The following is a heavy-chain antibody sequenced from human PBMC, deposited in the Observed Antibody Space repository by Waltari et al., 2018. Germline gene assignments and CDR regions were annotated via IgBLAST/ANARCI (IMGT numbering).Heavy chain of an antibody. V-gene: IGHV4-38-2*02. CDR2: ITHSGST. CDR1: GYSISSGYY. Sequence: QVQLQESGPGLVKLSETMSLTCTVSGYSISSGYYWGCTRQLPGKGLEWIGSITHSGSTYYNPSLKSRVTISIDTSKNQFSLKLSSVTAADTAVYYCARDSPPGYWGQGTLVTVSS. CDR3: ARDSPPGY. J-gene: IGHJ4*02.